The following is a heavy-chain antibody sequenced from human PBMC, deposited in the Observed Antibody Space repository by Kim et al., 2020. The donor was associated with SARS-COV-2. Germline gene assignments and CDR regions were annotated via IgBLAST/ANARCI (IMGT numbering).Heavy chain of an antibody. D-gene: IGHD6-13*01. V-gene: IGHV4-34*01. CDR1: GGSFSGYY. J-gene: IGHJ4*02. CDR2: INHSGST. CDR3: ARESYSSSWYDY. Sequence: SETLSLTCAVYGGSFSGYYWSWIRQPPGKGLEWIGEINHSGSTNYNPSLKSRVTISVDTSKNQFSLKLSSVTAADTAVYYCARESYSSSWYDYWGQGTLVTVSS.